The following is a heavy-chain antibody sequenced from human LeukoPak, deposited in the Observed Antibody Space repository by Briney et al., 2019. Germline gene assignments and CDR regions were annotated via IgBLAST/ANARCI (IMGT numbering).Heavy chain of an antibody. CDR2: ISWNSGSI. J-gene: IGHJ3*02. CDR3: ARDSDSSSWYQQPHDAFDI. Sequence: PGGSLRLSCAASGFTFDDYAMHWVRQAPGKGLEWVSGISWNSGSIGYADSVKGRFTISRDNAKNSLYLQMNSLRAEDTAVYYCARDSDSSSWYQQPHDAFDIWGQGTMVTVSS. V-gene: IGHV3-9*01. CDR1: GFTFDDYA. D-gene: IGHD6-13*01.